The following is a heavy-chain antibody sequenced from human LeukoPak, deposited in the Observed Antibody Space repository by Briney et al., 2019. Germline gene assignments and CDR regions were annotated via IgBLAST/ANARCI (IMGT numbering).Heavy chain of an antibody. CDR1: GYTFTSYG. V-gene: IGHV1-18*01. D-gene: IGHD6-19*01. CDR2: ISAYNGNT. J-gene: IGHJ3*02. Sequence: ASVKVSCKASGYTFTSYGISWVRQAPGQGLEWMGWISAYNGNTNYAQKPQGRVTMTTDTSTSTAYMELRSLRSDDTAVYYCATHIAVAANDAFDIWGQGTMVTVSS. CDR3: ATHIAVAANDAFDI.